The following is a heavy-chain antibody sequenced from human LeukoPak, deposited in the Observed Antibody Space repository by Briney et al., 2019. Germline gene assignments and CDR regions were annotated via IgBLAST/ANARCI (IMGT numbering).Heavy chain of an antibody. D-gene: IGHD1-26*01. CDR3: ARDIASSGSYWRGFGY. CDR1: GYIFTGYF. Sequence: ASVKVSCKASGYIFTGYFIHWVRQSPGQGLEWMGWINPNSGGTNYAQKFQGRVTMTRDTSISTAYMELSRLRSDDTGVYYCARDIASSGSYWRGFGYWGQGILVTVSS. V-gene: IGHV1-2*02. CDR2: INPNSGGT. J-gene: IGHJ4*02.